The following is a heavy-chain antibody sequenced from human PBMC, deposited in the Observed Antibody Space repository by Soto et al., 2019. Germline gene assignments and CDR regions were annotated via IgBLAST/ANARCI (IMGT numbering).Heavy chain of an antibody. Sequence: GGSLRLSCAASGFTFSSYAMSWVRQAPGKGLEWVSAISGSGGSTYYADSVKGRFTISRDNSKNTLYLQMNSLRAEDTAVYYCAKPRYDYVWGSYRPNSYYYGMDVWGQGTTVTVSS. D-gene: IGHD3-16*02. J-gene: IGHJ6*02. CDR2: ISGSGGST. V-gene: IGHV3-23*01. CDR1: GFTFSSYA. CDR3: AKPRYDYVWGSYRPNSYYYGMDV.